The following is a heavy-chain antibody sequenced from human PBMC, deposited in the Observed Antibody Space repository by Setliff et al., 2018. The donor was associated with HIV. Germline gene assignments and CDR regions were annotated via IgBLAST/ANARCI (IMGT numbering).Heavy chain of an antibody. D-gene: IGHD4-17*01. CDR3: AKWTFLDFGVNSGDAFDF. CDR2: IDGGGNT. Sequence: GSLRLSCAAAGFTVINSYMSWVRRPPGKGLEWVSIIDGGGNTNYADSVKGLFTISRDSSRNTLYLQMNSLRAEDTAVYYCAKWTFLDFGVNSGDAFDFWGQGTMVTVSS. V-gene: IGHV3-53*01. J-gene: IGHJ3*01. CDR1: GFTVINSY.